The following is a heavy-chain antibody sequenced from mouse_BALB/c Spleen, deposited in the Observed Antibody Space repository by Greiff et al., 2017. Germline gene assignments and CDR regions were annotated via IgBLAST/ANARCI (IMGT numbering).Heavy chain of an antibody. CDR2: IYPGRGST. V-gene: IGHV1-55*01. CDR3: SRGLYRYDGFDY. J-gene: IGHJ2*01. D-gene: IGHD2-14*01. Sequence: QVQLQQPGAELVKPGASVKMSCKASGYTFTSYWINWVKQRPGQGLEWIGDIYPGRGSTNYNEKFKSKATLTLDTSSSTAYMQLSSLTSEDSAVYYCSRGLYRYDGFDYWGQGTTLTVSS. CDR1: GYTFTSYW.